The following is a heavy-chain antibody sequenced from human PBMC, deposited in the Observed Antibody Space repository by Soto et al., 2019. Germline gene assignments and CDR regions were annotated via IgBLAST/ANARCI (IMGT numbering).Heavy chain of an antibody. CDR2: IIPITATA. V-gene: IGHV1-69*01. J-gene: IGHJ6*02. CDR1: GGTFGSYA. CDR3: ARSQGSSTSLEIYYYYYYGMDV. D-gene: IGHD2-2*01. Sequence: QVQLVQSGAEVKKPGSSVKVSCKASGGTFGSYAISWVRQAPGQGLEWMGGIIPITATAHYAQKFQGRVTLTADESTSTASMQLSSLRSEDTAVYYCARSQGSSTSLEIYYYYYYGMDVWGQGTTVTVSS.